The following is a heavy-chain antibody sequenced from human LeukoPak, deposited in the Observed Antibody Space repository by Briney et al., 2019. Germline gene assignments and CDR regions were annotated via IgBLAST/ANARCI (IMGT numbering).Heavy chain of an antibody. CDR1: GFTFDEYA. J-gene: IGHJ6*03. CDR3: AKGVGTSYHYHMDV. V-gene: IGHV3-9*03. Sequence: GGSLRLSCAAPGFTFDEYAMHWVRQLPGKGLEWVSGISWNTYDVGYADSVKGRFTISRDNAKNFLYLQMDSLRAEDMALYYCAKGVGTSYHYHMDVWGKGTTVIVSS. D-gene: IGHD1-26*01. CDR2: ISWNTYDV.